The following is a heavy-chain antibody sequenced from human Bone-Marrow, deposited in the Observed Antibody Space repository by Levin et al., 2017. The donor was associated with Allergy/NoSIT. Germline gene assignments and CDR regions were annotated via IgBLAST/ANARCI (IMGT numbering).Heavy chain of an antibody. V-gene: IGHV1-18*01. CDR3: ARGHFPYYYYGMDV. CDR2: VSAYSGNT. CDR1: GYTFTTYG. Sequence: GGSLRLSCKASGYTFTTYGLTWVRQAPGQGLEWMGWVSAYSGNTNYALNLQDRVTMTTDTATNTAYMELTSLRSDDTSIYYCARGHFPYYYYGMDVWGQGTTVVVSS. J-gene: IGHJ6*02.